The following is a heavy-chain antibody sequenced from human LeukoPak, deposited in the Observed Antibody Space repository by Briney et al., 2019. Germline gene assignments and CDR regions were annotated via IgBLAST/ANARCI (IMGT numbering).Heavy chain of an antibody. CDR3: ARSRIQLWLRWFDP. D-gene: IGHD5-18*01. CDR1: GGSFSDYY. V-gene: IGHV4-34*01. Sequence: SETLSLTCAVYGGSFSDYYWSWIRQPPGKGLEWIGEINHSGSTNYNPSLKSRVTISVDTSKNQFSLKLSSVTAADTAVYYCARSRIQLWLRWFDPWGQGTLVTVSS. CDR2: INHSGST. J-gene: IGHJ5*02.